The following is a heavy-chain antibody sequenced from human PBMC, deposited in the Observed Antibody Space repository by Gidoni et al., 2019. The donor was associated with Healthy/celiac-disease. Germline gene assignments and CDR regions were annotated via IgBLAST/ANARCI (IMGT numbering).Heavy chain of an antibody. CDR1: GGSISSYY. CDR3: ARDAEIFGVVKGGWFDP. CDR2: IYYSGST. D-gene: IGHD3-3*01. V-gene: IGHV4-59*01. Sequence: QVQLQESGTGLVKPSETLSLTCTVSGGSISSYYWSWIRTPPGKGLEWIGYIYYSGSTNYNPSLKSRVTISVDTSKNQFSLKLSSVTAADTAGYYCARDAEIFGVVKGGWFDPWGQGTLVTVSS. J-gene: IGHJ5*02.